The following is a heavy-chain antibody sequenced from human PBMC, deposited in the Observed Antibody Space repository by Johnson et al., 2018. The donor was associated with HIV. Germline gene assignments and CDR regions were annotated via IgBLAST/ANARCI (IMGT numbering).Heavy chain of an antibody. CDR1: GFTFSSYW. J-gene: IGHJ3*02. V-gene: IGHV3-7*01. D-gene: IGHD2-21*01. CDR3: AKDLEHILTYAFDI. CDR2: IKQGGSEK. Sequence: VQLVESGGGLVQPGGSLRLSCVASGFTFSSYWMSWVRQAPGKGLEWVANIKQGGSEKYYADSVKGRFTISRDNSKNILYLQMNSLRAEDTAVYYCAKDLEHILTYAFDIWGQGTMVTVSS.